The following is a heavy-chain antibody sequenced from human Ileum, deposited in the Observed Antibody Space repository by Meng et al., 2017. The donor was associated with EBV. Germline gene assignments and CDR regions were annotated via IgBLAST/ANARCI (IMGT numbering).Heavy chain of an antibody. D-gene: IGHD6-19*01. CDR1: GGSVSSGGNY. J-gene: IGHJ4*02. CDR2: IYNSGST. Sequence: QVHLQESGPGLVKPSEPLSLTCSVSGGSVSSGGNYWSWIRQPPGKGLEWIGYIYNSGSTNYNPSLKSRVTISVDTSKNQFSLKLSSVTAADTAVYYCARDGYSSGSDWGQGTLVTVSS. CDR3: ARDGYSSGSD. V-gene: IGHV4-61*08.